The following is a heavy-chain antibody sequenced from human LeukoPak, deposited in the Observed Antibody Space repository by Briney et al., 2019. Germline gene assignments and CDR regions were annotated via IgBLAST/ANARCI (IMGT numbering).Heavy chain of an antibody. CDR3: ASQYYDFWSGYYSYFDY. CDR1: GFTFSSYS. CDR2: ISSSSSYI. Sequence: GGSLRLSCAASGFTFSSYSMNWVRQAPGKGLEWVSSISSSSSYIYYADSVKGRFTISRDNAKNSLYLQMNSLRAEDTAVYYCASQYYDFWSGYYSYFDYWGQGTLVTVSS. D-gene: IGHD3-3*01. V-gene: IGHV3-21*01. J-gene: IGHJ4*02.